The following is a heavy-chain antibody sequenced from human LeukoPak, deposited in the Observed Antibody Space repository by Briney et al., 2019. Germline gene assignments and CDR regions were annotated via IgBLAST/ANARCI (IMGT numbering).Heavy chain of an antibody. D-gene: IGHD2-15*01. CDR1: GSTFSGYT. J-gene: IGHJ4*02. CDR2: IGGDSSYL. Sequence: GGSLRLSCAASGSTFSGYTMNWVRQAPGKGLEWISSIGGDSSYLYYADSVKGRFTIARDNAKNSLYLQMRSLRAEGTAVYYCAKEMYWMPEYWGPGTLVTVSS. V-gene: IGHV3-21*01. CDR3: AKEMYWMPEY.